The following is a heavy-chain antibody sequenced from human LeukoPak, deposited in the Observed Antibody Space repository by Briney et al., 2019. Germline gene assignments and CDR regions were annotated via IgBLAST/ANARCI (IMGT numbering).Heavy chain of an antibody. CDR1: EYTFTGYY. CDR2: INPNNGGT. D-gene: IGHD1-26*01. Sequence: ASVKVSCKASEYTFTGYYMHWVRQAPGQGLEWMGRINPNNGGTNYAQKFQGRVTMTGDTSISTPYMELSSLRSDDTAVYYCTRESGSYHGNDFWGQGTLVTVSS. V-gene: IGHV1-2*06. J-gene: IGHJ4*02. CDR3: TRESGSYHGNDF.